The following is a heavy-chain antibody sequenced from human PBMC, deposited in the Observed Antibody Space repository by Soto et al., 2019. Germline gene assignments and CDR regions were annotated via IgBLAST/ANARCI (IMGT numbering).Heavy chain of an antibody. CDR1: GGSVSSGSYY. Sequence: QVQLQESGPGLVKPSETLSLTCTVSGGSVSSGSYYWSWIRQPPGKGLEWIGYIYYSGSTNYNPSHKSRVPISVDTSKTQFSLNLASVTAADTAVYYCARASYSSSWYYYYYGMDVWAKGPRPPSP. CDR3: ARASYSSSWYYYYYGMDV. V-gene: IGHV4-61*01. J-gene: IGHJ6*02. CDR2: IYYSGST. D-gene: IGHD6-13*01.